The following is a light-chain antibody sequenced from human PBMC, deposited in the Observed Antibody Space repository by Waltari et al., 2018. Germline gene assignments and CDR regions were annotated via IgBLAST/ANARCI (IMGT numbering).Light chain of an antibody. CDR3: AAWDDNLGGGV. Sequence: QSVLSHPPPPSVTPSQRVTIPCSGSSSNTGSTYVYWYQQLPGTAPKLLNYRSNQRPSGVPDRFSGSKSGTSASLAISGLRSEDEADYYCAAWDDNLGGGVFGGGTKLTVL. J-gene: IGLJ3*02. CDR1: SSNTGSTY. CDR2: RSN. V-gene: IGLV1-47*01.